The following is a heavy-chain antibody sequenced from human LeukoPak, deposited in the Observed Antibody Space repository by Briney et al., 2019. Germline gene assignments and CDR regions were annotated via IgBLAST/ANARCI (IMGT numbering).Heavy chain of an antibody. CDR2: INHSGST. Sequence: PSETLSLTCAVYGGSFSGYYWSWIRQPPGKGLEWIGEINHSGSTNYNPSLKSRVTISVDTSKNLFSLKLSSVTAADTAVYYCARGLASSSYYWGQGTLITVSS. V-gene: IGHV4-34*01. CDR3: ARGLASSSYY. J-gene: IGHJ4*02. CDR1: GGSFSGYY. D-gene: IGHD6-13*01.